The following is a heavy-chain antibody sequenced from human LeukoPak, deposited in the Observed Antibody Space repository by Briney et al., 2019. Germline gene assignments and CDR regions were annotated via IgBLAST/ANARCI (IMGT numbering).Heavy chain of an antibody. J-gene: IGHJ4*02. CDR1: GGSISRYH. V-gene: IGHV4-59*01. Sequence: PSETLSLTCTVSGGSISRYHWSWVRQPPGKGLEWIGYIYFSGSTNYNPSLKSRVTMSVDTSKNQFSLKLSSVTAADTAVYYCARGSTGTNSYDWGQGTLVTVSS. CDR2: IYFSGST. CDR3: ARGSTGTNSYD. D-gene: IGHD1-7*01.